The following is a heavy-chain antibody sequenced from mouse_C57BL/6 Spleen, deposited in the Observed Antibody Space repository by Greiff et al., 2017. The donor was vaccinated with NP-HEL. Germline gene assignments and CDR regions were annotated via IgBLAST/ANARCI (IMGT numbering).Heavy chain of an antibody. J-gene: IGHJ4*01. D-gene: IGHD1-1*01. CDR1: GFTFSSYA. CDR3: ARSYERDYYAMDY. Sequence: EVMLVESGGGLVKPGGSLKLSCAASGFTFSSYAMSWVRQTPEKRLEWVATISDGGSYTYYPDNVKGRFTISRDNAKNNLYLQMSHLKSEDTAMYYCARSYERDYYAMDYWGQGTSVTVSS. CDR2: ISDGGSYT. V-gene: IGHV5-4*03.